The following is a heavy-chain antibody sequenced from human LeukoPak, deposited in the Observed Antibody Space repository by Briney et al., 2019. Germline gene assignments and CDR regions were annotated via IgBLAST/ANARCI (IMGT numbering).Heavy chain of an antibody. CDR1: GYSFTSYW. D-gene: IGHD3-22*01. CDR2: IYPGDSDT. CDR3: ARQETTGGYYYDSSGLVYFDY. J-gene: IGHJ4*02. V-gene: IGHV5-51*01. Sequence: GESLKISCKGSGYSFTSYWIGWVRQMPGKGLEWMGIIYPGDSDTRYSPSFQGQVTISADKSISTAYLQWSSLKASDTAMYYCARQETTGGYYYDSSGLVYFDYWGQGTLATVSS.